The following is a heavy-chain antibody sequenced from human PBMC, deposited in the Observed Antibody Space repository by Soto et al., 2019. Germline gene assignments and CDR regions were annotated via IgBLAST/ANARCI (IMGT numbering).Heavy chain of an antibody. D-gene: IGHD6-19*01. CDR2: VYSSGTT. CDR3: ARHGGGGSGWYDY. V-gene: IGHV4-59*08. CDR1: GGSVNGYY. Sequence: QVQLQESGPGLLKPSETLSLTCSVSGGSVNGYYWSWIRQPPGKGLEWMAYVYSSGTTNYNPSLNSRVTMLVDTSKNQFSLKLSSVSAADTAVYYCARHGGGGSGWYDYWGQGTLVTVSS. J-gene: IGHJ4*02.